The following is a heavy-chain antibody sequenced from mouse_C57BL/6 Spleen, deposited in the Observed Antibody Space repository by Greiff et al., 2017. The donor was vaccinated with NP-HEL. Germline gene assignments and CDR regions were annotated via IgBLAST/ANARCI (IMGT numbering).Heavy chain of an antibody. D-gene: IGHD1-1*02. CDR3: ARWWDGFAY. Sequence: EVKLMESGGGLVKPGGSLKLSCAASGFTFSDYGMHWVRQAPEKGLEWVAYISSGSSTIYYEDTVKGRFTISRDNAKNTLFLQMTSLRSEDTAMYYCARWWDGFAYWGQGTLVTVSA. CDR2: ISSGSSTI. CDR1: GFTFSDYG. V-gene: IGHV5-17*01. J-gene: IGHJ3*01.